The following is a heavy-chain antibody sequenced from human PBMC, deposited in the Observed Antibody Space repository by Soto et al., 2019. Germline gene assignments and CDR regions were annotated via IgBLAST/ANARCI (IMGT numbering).Heavy chain of an antibody. V-gene: IGHV1-69*06. J-gene: IGHJ6*02. CDR3: ARTPEYGSGSLIPDYYYYGMDV. CDR1: GGTFSSYA. Sequence: SVKVSCKASGGTFSSYAISWVRQAPGQGLEWMGGIIPIFGTANYAQKFQGRVTITADKSTSTAYMELSSLRSEDTAVYYCARTPEYGSGSLIPDYYYYGMDVWGQGTKVTVSS. D-gene: IGHD3-10*01. CDR2: IIPIFGTA.